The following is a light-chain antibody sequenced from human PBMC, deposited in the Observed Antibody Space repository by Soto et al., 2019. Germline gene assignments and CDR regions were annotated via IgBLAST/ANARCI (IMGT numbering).Light chain of an antibody. Sequence: DIVRSQTPLSLSVTPGQPASISCRSSQSLLSSGGETYLFWYLQRQGQSPQLXXYEVSNRISAVPDRFSGSGSGTDGTLKISRVEAEDSGVYYCMQSTQLPLTFGQGTRLEIK. CDR2: EVS. CDR1: QSLLSSGGETY. V-gene: IGKV2D-29*02. CDR3: MQSTQLPLT. J-gene: IGKJ5*01.